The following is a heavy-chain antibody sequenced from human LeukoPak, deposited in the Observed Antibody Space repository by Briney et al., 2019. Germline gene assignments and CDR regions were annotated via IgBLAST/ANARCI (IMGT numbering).Heavy chain of an antibody. Sequence: PSQTLSLTCTVSGGSISSGSHYWGWIRQPPGQGLEWIWSMYHSGSTYYNPPLKSRVTISEDTSKNQFSLKLRSVTAADTAVYYCARGPRFGELLWHWFDPWGQGTLVTVSS. J-gene: IGHJ5*02. V-gene: IGHV4-39*07. CDR1: GGSISSGSHY. CDR3: ARGPRFGELLWHWFDP. D-gene: IGHD3-10*01. CDR2: MYHSGST.